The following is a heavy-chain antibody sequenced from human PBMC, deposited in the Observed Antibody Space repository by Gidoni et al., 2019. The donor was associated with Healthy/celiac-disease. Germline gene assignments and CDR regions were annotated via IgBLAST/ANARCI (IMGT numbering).Heavy chain of an antibody. D-gene: IGHD4-17*01. CDR3: AAAHYGDYEGSYAFDI. Sequence: QMQLVQSGPEVKKPGTSVKVSCKASGFTFTSSAMQWVRQARGQRLEWIGWIVVGSGNTNYAQKFQERVTITRDMSTSTAYMELSSLRSEDTAVYYCAAAHYGDYEGSYAFDIWGQGTMVTVSS. J-gene: IGHJ3*02. V-gene: IGHV1-58*02. CDR2: IVVGSGNT. CDR1: GFTFTSSA.